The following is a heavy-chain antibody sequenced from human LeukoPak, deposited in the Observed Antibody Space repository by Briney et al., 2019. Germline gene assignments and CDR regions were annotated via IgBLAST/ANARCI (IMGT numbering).Heavy chain of an antibody. CDR1: GFTFSDYY. V-gene: IGHV3-11*04. D-gene: IGHD6-6*01. CDR2: ISSSGSTI. Sequence: PGGSLRLSCAASGFTFSDYYMSWIRQAPGKGLEWVPYISSSGSTIYYADSVKGRFTISRDNAKNSLYLQMNSLRAEDTAVYYCARGGSIAAPLWYFDYWGQGTLVTVSS. CDR3: ARGGSIAAPLWYFDY. J-gene: IGHJ4*02.